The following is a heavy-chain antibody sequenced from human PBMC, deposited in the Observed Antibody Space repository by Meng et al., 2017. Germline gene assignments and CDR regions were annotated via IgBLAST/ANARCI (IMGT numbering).Heavy chain of an antibody. CDR1: GGSISSSNW. V-gene: IGHV4-4*02. CDR3: ARAGVGYYDSSGPYSY. CDR2: IYHSGST. J-gene: IGHJ4*02. Sequence: QGPVQESGPGLVKPSGTLSLTCAVSGGSISSSNWWSWVRQPPGKGLEWIGEIYHSGSTNYNPSLKSRVTISVDKSKNQFSLKLSSVTAADTAVYYCARAGVGYYDSSGPYSYWGQGTLVTVSS. D-gene: IGHD3-22*01.